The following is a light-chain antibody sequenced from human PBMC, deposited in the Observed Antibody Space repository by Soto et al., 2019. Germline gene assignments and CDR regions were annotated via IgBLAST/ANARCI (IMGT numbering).Light chain of an antibody. Sequence: DIQMTQSPSSVSASVGDRVTITCRASQGIARWLAWYQQKPGKAPKLLIYAASSLESGVPSRFSGSGSGTDFTLTISRLEPEDLAVYYCQQYGYSPPWTFGQGTKVEI. CDR1: QGIARW. CDR2: AAS. J-gene: IGKJ1*01. V-gene: IGKV1-12*01. CDR3: QQYGYSPPWT.